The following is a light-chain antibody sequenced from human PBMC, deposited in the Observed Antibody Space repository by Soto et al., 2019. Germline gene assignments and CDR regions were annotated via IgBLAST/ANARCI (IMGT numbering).Light chain of an antibody. CDR1: QSVLYSSNNKNY. V-gene: IGKV4-1*01. Sequence: DIVMTQSPDSLAVSLGERATINCKSSQSVLYSSNNKNYLAWYQQKPGQPPKLLIYWASTRESGVPDRFSGSGSGKDFTLHISSLQAEDVAVYYCQQYYSTPLTFGGGTKVEIK. CDR3: QQYYSTPLT. J-gene: IGKJ4*01. CDR2: WAS.